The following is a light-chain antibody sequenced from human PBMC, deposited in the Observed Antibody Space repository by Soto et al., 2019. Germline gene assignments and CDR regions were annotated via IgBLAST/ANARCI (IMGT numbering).Light chain of an antibody. CDR2: GAS. Sequence: EIVLTQSPGTLSLSPGDRATLSCRASQSVSSSYLAWYQQKPGQGPRLLIYGASSRSTGIPDRFSGSGSGTDFTLTIGRLEPEDFAVYYCQQYGGSPWTFGHGTKVEIK. CDR1: QSVSSSY. V-gene: IGKV3-20*01. CDR3: QQYGGSPWT. J-gene: IGKJ1*01.